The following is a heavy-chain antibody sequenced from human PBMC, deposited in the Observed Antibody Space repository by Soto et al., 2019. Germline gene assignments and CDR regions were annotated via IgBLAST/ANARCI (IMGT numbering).Heavy chain of an antibody. CDR3: ARHVLGIAAAGTWWFDP. D-gene: IGHD6-13*01. CDR2: IYYSGST. V-gene: IGHV4-39*01. J-gene: IGHJ5*02. CDR1: GGSISSSSYY. Sequence: SETLSLTGTVSGGSISSSSYYWGWIRQPPGKGLEWIGSIYYSGSTYYNPSLKSRVTISVDTSKNQFSLKLSSVTAADTAVYYCARHVLGIAAAGTWWFDPWGQGTLVTVSS.